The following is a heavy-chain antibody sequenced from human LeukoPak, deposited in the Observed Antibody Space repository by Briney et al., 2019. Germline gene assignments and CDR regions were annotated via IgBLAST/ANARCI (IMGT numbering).Heavy chain of an antibody. CDR2: IRYDGSNK. CDR1: EFTFSSYG. CDR3: ANRPIYSGYDYY. V-gene: IGHV3-30*02. Sequence: GGSLRLSCAASEFTFSSYGMHWVRQAPGKGLEWVAFIRYDGSNKYYADSVKGRFTISRDNSKNTLYLQMNSLRAEDTAVYYCANRPIYSGYDYYWGQGTLVTVSS. J-gene: IGHJ4*02. D-gene: IGHD5-12*01.